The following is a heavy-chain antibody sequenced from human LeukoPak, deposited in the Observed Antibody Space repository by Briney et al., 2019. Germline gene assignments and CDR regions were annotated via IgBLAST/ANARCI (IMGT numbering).Heavy chain of an antibody. V-gene: IGHV3-7*05. D-gene: IGHD1-26*01. CDR1: GFSFSSYW. Sequence: GRSLRLSCAASGFSFSSYWMSWVRQAPGKGLEWVANIKQDGSDKKYVDSVKGRFTISRDNAKNSMYLQMNSLRAEDTAVYYCARISGSYVFDYWGQGTLVTVSS. CDR3: ARISGSYVFDY. CDR2: IKQDGSDK. J-gene: IGHJ4*02.